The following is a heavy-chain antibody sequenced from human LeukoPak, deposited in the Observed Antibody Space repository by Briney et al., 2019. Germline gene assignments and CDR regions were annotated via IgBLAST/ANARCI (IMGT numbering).Heavy chain of an antibody. V-gene: IGHV3-23*01. D-gene: IGHD6-19*01. CDR3: ARGWMGKGVAGIYFDY. CDR1: GFPFSSHG. J-gene: IGHJ4*02. CDR2: ISPGGGPT. Sequence: GGSLRLSCAGSGFPFSSHGMNWVRRAPGKGLEWVSGISPGGGPTYYADSVKGRFTISRDDSKNTLYLQMKNLRAEDTAVYYCARGWMGKGVAGIYFDYWGQGTLVTVSS.